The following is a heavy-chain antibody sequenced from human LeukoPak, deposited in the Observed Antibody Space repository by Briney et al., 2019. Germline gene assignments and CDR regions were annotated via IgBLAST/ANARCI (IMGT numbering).Heavy chain of an antibody. D-gene: IGHD3-10*01. CDR2: IIPIFGTA. CDR3: ARDLGVWFGGDGMDV. J-gene: IGHJ6*04. CDR1: GGTSCSYA. V-gene: IGHV1-69*06. Sequence: GASVKVSCKASGGTSCSYAISWVPQAPGHRLEWMGGIIPIFGTANYAQKFQGRVTITADKSTSTAYMELSSLRSEDTAVDCGARDLGVWFGGDGMDVWGKGTTVTVSS.